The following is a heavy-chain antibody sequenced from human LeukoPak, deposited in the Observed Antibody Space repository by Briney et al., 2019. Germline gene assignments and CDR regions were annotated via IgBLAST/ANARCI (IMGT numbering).Heavy chain of an antibody. CDR1: GFTINIDY. Sequence: LSGGSLRLSCAASGFTINIDYMSWVRQAPGKGLEWVSGFYIDGATYYADSVKGRFTLSRDSSRNTLYLQMNSLRAEDTAVYYCARDLATRQRTGLYDSWGQGTLVTVSP. V-gene: IGHV3-66*01. CDR3: ARDLATRQRTGLYDS. J-gene: IGHJ4*02. CDR2: FYIDGAT. D-gene: IGHD3-16*02.